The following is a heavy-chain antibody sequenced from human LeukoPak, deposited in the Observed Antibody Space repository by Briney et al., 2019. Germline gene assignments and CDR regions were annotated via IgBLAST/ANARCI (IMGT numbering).Heavy chain of an antibody. Sequence: SGTLSLTCAVSGGSISSSNWWSWVRQPPGKGLEWIGEIYHSGSTNYNPSLKSRVTISVDKSKNQFSLKLSSVTAADTAVYYCARGDYCSGGSCYSPPFDYWGQGTLVTVSS. CDR1: GGSISSSNW. CDR3: ARGDYCSGGSCYSPPFDY. J-gene: IGHJ4*02. V-gene: IGHV4-4*02. CDR2: IYHSGST. D-gene: IGHD2-15*01.